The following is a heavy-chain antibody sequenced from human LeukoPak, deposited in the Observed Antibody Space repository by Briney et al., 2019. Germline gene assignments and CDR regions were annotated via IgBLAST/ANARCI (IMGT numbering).Heavy chain of an antibody. CDR3: ARGPRYCSGGSCYFNY. D-gene: IGHD2-15*01. Sequence: PSETLSLTCAVYGGSFSGYYWSWIRQPPGKGLEWLGEINHSGSTNYNPSLKSRVTISVDTSKNQFSLKLSSVTAADTAVYYCARGPRYCSGGSCYFNYWGQGTLVTVSS. J-gene: IGHJ4*02. V-gene: IGHV4-34*01. CDR2: INHSGST. CDR1: GGSFSGYY.